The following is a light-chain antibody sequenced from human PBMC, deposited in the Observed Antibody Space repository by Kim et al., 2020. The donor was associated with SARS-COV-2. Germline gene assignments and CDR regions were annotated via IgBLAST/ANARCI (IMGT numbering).Light chain of an antibody. V-gene: IGLV4-60*03. CDR3: ETWDSNSLWV. CDR2: LEGSGSY. J-gene: IGLJ3*02. Sequence: SVNLPCTLSSGHSTYIIAWHQQQPGKSPRYLMKLEGSGSYNKGGGVPDRFSGSSSGADRYLSISNLQSEDEADYYCETWDSNSLWVFGGGTQLTVL. CDR1: SGHSTYI.